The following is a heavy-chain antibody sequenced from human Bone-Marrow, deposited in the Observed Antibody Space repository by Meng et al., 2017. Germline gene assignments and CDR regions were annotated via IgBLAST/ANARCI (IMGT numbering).Heavy chain of an antibody. J-gene: IGHJ4*02. CDR2: IYSGGST. CDR1: GFIVSSDY. V-gene: IGHV3-53*05. CDR3: ARDGYGDYTH. D-gene: IGHD4-17*01. Sequence: GESLKISCAASGFIVSSDYMHWLRQAPGKGLEWVSVIYSGGSTYYADSVKGRFTISRDNSKNTLYLQMNSLRAEDTAVYYCARDGYGDYTHWGQGTLVTVSS.